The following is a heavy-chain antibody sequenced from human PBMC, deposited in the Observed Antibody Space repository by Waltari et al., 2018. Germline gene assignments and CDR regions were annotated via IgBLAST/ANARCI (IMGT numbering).Heavy chain of an antibody. D-gene: IGHD2-15*01. J-gene: IGHJ4*02. CDR3: ARHNLKNSGGWSGGY. CDR1: GGSISSYY. CDR2: IYASGDT. Sequence: QVQLQESGPGLVQPSETLSLICTVSGGSISSYYWSWIRQPAGKGLEWIGSIYASGDTNYNPSLKSRVTMSVDTSKNQFSLKLTSVTAADTAVYYCARHNLKNSGGWSGGYWGQGTLVIVSS. V-gene: IGHV4-4*07.